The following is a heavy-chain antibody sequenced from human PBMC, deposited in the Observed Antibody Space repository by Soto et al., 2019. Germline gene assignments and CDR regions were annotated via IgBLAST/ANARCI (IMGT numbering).Heavy chain of an antibody. V-gene: IGHV1-18*01. CDR1: GYTFTSYG. J-gene: IGHJ4*02. CDR3: ARDYYYDSSGYGDY. D-gene: IGHD3-22*01. CDR2: ISAYNGNT. Sequence: GPSVKVSCKASGYTFTSYGISWVRQAPGQGLEWMGWISAYNGNTNYAQKLQGRVTMTTDTSTSTAYMELRSLRSDDTAVYYCARDYYYDSSGYGDYWGQGTLVTVSS.